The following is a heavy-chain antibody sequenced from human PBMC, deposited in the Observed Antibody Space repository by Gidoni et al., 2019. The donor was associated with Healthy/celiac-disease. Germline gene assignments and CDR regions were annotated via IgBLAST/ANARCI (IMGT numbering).Heavy chain of an antibody. Sequence: EVQLVESGGGLVKPGGSLRLSCAASGFTFSSYSMNWVRQAPGKGLEWVSSISSSSSYIYYADSVKGRFTISRDNAKNSLYLQMNSLRAEDTAVYYCARVGHVAGGVDYWGQGTLVTVSS. D-gene: IGHD6-19*01. CDR2: ISSSSSYI. CDR3: ARVGHVAGGVDY. V-gene: IGHV3-21*01. J-gene: IGHJ4*02. CDR1: GFTFSSYS.